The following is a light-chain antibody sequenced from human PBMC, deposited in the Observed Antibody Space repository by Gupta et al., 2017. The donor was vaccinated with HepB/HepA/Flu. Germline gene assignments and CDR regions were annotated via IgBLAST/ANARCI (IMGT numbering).Light chain of an antibody. Sequence: DIQLTQSPSFLSASVGDRVTITCRASQAISSYLAWYQQRPGKAPNLLIYPASTLQRGVPSRFSGSGSGTEFTLTISSLQPEDSATYYCQQVDNFAFTFGPGTKVDIK. CDR1: QAISSY. V-gene: IGKV1-9*01. J-gene: IGKJ3*01. CDR2: PAS. CDR3: QQVDNFAFT.